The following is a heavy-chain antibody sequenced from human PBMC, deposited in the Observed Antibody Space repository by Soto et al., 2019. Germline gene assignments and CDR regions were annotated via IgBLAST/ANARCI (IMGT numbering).Heavy chain of an antibody. J-gene: IGHJ6*01. CDR1: GDSISNNDW. V-gene: IGHV4-4*02. D-gene: IGHD2-21*02. CDR2: IHHSGSP. CDR3: VSNGCYSMGV. Sequence: QVQLQESGPGLVKPSGTLSLTCVVSGDSISNNDWWSWVRQSPGKGLEWIGEIHHSGSPNYNPSLRSRVTISVDKSKNQLSLELTAVTGADTAVYFCVSNGCYSMGVW.